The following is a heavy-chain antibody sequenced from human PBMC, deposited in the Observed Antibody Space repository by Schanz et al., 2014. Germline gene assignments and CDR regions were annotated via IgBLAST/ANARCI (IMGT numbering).Heavy chain of an antibody. CDR1: GFTFGTFW. CDR3: ARDKGGYYPFDY. V-gene: IGHV3-7*01. D-gene: IGHD3-22*01. J-gene: IGHJ4*02. CDR2: INQDGSDK. Sequence: EVQLVESGGGLLQPGGSLRLSCAASGFTFGTFWMSWVRQAPGKGLEWVANINQDGSDKSYVDSVKGRFTISRDNAKNSLYRQMNSLRAEDTAVYCCARDKGGYYPFDYWGQGSLVTVSS.